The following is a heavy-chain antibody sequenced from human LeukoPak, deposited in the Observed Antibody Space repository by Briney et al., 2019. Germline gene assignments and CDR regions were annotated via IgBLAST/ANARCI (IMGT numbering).Heavy chain of an antibody. CDR1: GYTFTSYY. Sequence: ASVKVSCKAPGYTFTSYYMHWVRQAPGQGLEWMGIINPSGGSTSYAQKFQGRVTMTRDTSTSTVYMELSSLRSEDTAVYYCARAPIYDFWSGPKDNWFDPWGQGTLVTVSS. D-gene: IGHD3-3*01. CDR2: INPSGGST. CDR3: ARAPIYDFWSGPKDNWFDP. V-gene: IGHV1-46*01. J-gene: IGHJ5*02.